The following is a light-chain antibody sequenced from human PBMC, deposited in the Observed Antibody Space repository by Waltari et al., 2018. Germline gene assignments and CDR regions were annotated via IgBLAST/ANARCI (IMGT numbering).Light chain of an antibody. J-gene: IGLJ3*02. CDR3: SSYAGSHNWV. CDR2: EVS. Sequence: QSALTQPPSASGSPRQSVTLSCTGPSSYVGGYKHVSWYQQHPGKAPKLMIYEVSKRPSGVPYRFSGSKSGNTASLTVAGLQAEDEADYYCSSYAGSHNWVFGGGTKLTVL. CDR1: SSYVGGYKH. V-gene: IGLV2-8*01.